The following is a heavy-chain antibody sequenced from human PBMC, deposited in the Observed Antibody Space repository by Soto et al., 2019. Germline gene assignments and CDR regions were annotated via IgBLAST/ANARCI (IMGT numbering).Heavy chain of an antibody. CDR2: TYYRSKWYN. V-gene: IGHV6-1*01. CDR1: GDSVSGNSVA. Sequence: QTLSLTCAISGDSVSGNSVAWNWIRQSPSRGLEWLGRTYYRSKWYNDYAVSVKSRMSINPDTSKNQFSLQLNSVTPDDTAVYYCARAMTAAGTGYDYWGQGTLVTVSS. D-gene: IGHD6-13*01. J-gene: IGHJ4*02. CDR3: ARAMTAAGTGYDY.